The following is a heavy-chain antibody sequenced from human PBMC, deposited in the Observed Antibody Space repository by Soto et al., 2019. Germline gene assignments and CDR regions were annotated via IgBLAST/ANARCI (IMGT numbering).Heavy chain of an antibody. CDR1: GYTFNIYG. J-gene: IGHJ4*02. CDR3: AKELSALGTIDY. V-gene: IGHV1-18*01. Sequence: QVQLVQSGAEVKKPGASVKVSCKTSGYTFNIYGITWARQAPGQGFEWMGWISPYNGNKRYAQNRQDRVTMTAHTSTSTAYMELRSLRSDDTALYYCAKELSALGTIDYWGQGTLVTVA. CDR2: ISPYNGNK. D-gene: IGHD1-7*01.